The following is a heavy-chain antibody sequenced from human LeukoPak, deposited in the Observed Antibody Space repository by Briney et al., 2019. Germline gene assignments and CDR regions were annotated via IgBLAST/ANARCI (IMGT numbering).Heavy chain of an antibody. CDR1: GYSISSGYY. Sequence: SETLSLTCTVSGYSISSGYYWGWIRQPPGKGLEWIGSIYHSGSTYHNPSLKSRVSRSVDTSKNQFSLKLSSVTAADTAVYYCVRSSSSIFDYWGQGTLVTVSS. J-gene: IGHJ4*02. D-gene: IGHD6-6*01. CDR3: VRSSSSIFDY. V-gene: IGHV4-38-2*02. CDR2: IYHSGST.